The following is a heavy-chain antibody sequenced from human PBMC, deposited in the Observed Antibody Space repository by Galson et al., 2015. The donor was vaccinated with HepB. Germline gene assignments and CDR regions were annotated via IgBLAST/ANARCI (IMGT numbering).Heavy chain of an antibody. V-gene: IGHV3-23*01. Sequence: SLRLSCAASGFTFSSYAMSWVRQAPGKGLEWVSAISGSGGSTYYADSVKGRFTISRDNSKNTLYLQMNSLRAEDTAVYYCAKSSRFTIFGVATVDYWGQGTLVTVPS. CDR3: AKSSRFTIFGVATVDY. CDR1: GFTFSSYA. D-gene: IGHD3-3*01. CDR2: ISGSGGST. J-gene: IGHJ4*02.